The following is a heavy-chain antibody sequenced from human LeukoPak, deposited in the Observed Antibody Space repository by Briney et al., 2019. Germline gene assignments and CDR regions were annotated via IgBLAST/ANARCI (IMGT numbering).Heavy chain of an antibody. CDR1: GFMFHDYA. V-gene: IGHV3-43*02. D-gene: IGHD3-22*01. CDR2: ISGDGCST. J-gene: IGHJ4*02. CDR3: ARESESSGSYDY. Sequence: PGGSLRLSCAAPGFMFHDYAIHWVRQAPGKGLEWVSLISGDGCSTFYADSVKGRFPISRDNSKNSLYLQMNSLRSDDTALYYCARESESSGSYDYWGQGTLVTVSS.